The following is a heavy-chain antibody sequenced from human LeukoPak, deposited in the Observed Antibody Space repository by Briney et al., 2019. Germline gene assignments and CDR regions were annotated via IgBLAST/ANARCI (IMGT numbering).Heavy chain of an antibody. Sequence: ASVKVSCKASGGTFSSYTISWVRQAPGQGLEWMGYINCNSGGTNYAQKFQGRVTMTRDTSISTAYMELSWLRSDDTAVFYCARTKGTSYYDNSGYGAFDIWGQGTMVTVSS. V-gene: IGHV1-2*02. J-gene: IGHJ3*02. CDR1: GGTFSSYT. D-gene: IGHD3-22*01. CDR2: INCNSGGT. CDR3: ARTKGTSYYDNSGYGAFDI.